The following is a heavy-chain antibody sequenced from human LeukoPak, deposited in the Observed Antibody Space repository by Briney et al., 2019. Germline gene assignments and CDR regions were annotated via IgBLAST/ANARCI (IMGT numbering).Heavy chain of an antibody. CDR1: GFTFSSYW. CDR2: IKKDGSEK. V-gene: IGHV3-7*01. J-gene: IGHJ4*02. CDR3: ARVSDGNNFDY. Sequence: GGSLRLSCAASGFTFSSYWMTWVRQAPGKGLEWVTNIKKDGSEKYYVDSVKGRFTVSRDNARNSVFLQMNSLRAEDTAVYYCARVSDGNNFDYWGPGTLVTVSS.